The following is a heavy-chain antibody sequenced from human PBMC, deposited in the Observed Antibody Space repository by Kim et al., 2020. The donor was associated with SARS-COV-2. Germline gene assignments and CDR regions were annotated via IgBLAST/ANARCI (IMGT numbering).Heavy chain of an antibody. CDR3: ARVPLARIVVVTAMPSDAFDI. CDR2: INTNTGNP. Sequence: ASVKVSCKASGYTFTSYAMNWVRQAPGQGLEWMGWINTNTGNPTYAQGFTGRFVFSLDTSVSTAYLQISSLKAEDTAVYYCARVPLARIVVVTAMPSDAFDIWGQGTMVTVSS. J-gene: IGHJ3*02. CDR1: GYTFTSYA. D-gene: IGHD2-21*02. V-gene: IGHV7-4-1*02.